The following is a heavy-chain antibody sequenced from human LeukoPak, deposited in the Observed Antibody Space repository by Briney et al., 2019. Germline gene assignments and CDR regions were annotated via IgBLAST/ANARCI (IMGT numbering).Heavy chain of an antibody. Sequence: PSETLSLTCTVSGGSFTDYYWGWIRQPPGKGLEWIGSIYYRGNTFYNPSLRNRVSISIDTSKGRFSLNLNSVTAADTAVYYCARISTIFGQFDAFDIWGQGTMVTVSS. J-gene: IGHJ3*02. CDR1: GGSFTDYY. CDR2: IYYRGNT. V-gene: IGHV4-39*07. D-gene: IGHD3-3*01. CDR3: ARISTIFGQFDAFDI.